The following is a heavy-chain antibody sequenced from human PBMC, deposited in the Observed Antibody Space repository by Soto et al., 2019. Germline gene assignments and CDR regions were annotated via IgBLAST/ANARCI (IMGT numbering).Heavy chain of an antibody. D-gene: IGHD1-1*01. CDR2: IIPIFGTA. V-gene: IGHV1-69*13. CDR3: ARLEGYYYGMDV. J-gene: IGHJ6*02. CDR1: GGTFSSYA. Sequence: SVKVSCQASGGTFSSYAISWVRQAPGQGLEWMGGIIPIFGTANYAQKFQGRVTVTADESTSTAYMELSSLRSEDTAVYYCARLEGYYYGMDVWGQGTTVTVSS.